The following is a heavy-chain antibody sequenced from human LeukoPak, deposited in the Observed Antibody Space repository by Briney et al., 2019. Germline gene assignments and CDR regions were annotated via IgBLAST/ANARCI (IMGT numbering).Heavy chain of an antibody. CDR3: VREEGY. CDR2: IKQDGSHK. J-gene: IGHJ4*02. Sequence: GGSLRLSCAASGFTFSTYWMYWVRQAPGKGLEWVANIKQDGSHKYYVDSVKGRFTISRDNAKNSLYLQMNRLRVEDTAVYYCVREEGYWGQGALVTVSS. V-gene: IGHV3-7*01. CDR1: GFTFSTYW.